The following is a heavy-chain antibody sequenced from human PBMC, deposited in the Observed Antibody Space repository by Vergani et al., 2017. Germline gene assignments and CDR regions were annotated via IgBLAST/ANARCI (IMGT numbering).Heavy chain of an antibody. V-gene: IGHV1-69*01. CDR2: IIPIFGTA. CDR1: GGTFSSYA. J-gene: IGHJ4*02. Sequence: QVQLVQSGSELKKPGASVKVSCKASGGTFSSYAISWVRQAPGQGLEWMGGIIPIFGTANYAQKFQGRVTITADESTSTAYMELSSLRAEDTAVYYCARGGSGQQLGDYWGQGTLVTVSS. D-gene: IGHD6-13*01. CDR3: ARGGSGQQLGDY.